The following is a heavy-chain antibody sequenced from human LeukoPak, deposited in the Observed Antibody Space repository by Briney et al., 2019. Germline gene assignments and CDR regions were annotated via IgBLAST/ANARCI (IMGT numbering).Heavy chain of an antibody. V-gene: IGHV4-34*01. CDR1: GGSFSGYY. CDR2: INPSGST. CDR3: ARGRQEISMILVVMTSVSYYLDV. J-gene: IGHJ6*03. Sequence: SETLSLTCAVYGGSFSGYYWTWIRQSPAKGLEWIGEINPSGSTYYNPSLKSRLTISRDTSKNQISLRLSSVTAADTAVYYCARGRQEISMILVVMTSVSYYLDVWGKGTTVTVS. D-gene: IGHD3-22*01.